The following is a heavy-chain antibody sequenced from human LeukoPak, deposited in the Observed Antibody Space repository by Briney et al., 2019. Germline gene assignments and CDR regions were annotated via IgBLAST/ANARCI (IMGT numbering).Heavy chain of an antibody. Sequence: PGGSLRLSCAASGFTFSSYSMNWVRQAPGKGLEWVSYISSSSSTIYYADSVKGRFTISRDNAKNSLYLQMNSRRAEDTAVYYCARITAMVGASFDYWGQGTLVTVSS. CDR1: GFTFSSYS. D-gene: IGHD5-18*01. CDR2: ISSSSSTI. V-gene: IGHV3-48*01. J-gene: IGHJ4*02. CDR3: ARITAMVGASFDY.